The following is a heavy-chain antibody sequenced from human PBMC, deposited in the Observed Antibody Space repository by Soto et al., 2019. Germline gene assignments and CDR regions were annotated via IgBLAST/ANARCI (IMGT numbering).Heavy chain of an antibody. V-gene: IGHV3-23*01. D-gene: IGHD3-10*01. Sequence: EVQLLESGGGLVQPGGSLRLSCAASGFTFSSSVMNWVRQAPGRGLEWVSGISGSGSSTDYADSVRGRFTISRDNSKNTLNLQMSSLGAADTAVYYCAKGAGGSGPIRLDYWGQGTLVSVYS. CDR3: AKGAGGSGPIRLDY. CDR2: ISGSGSST. J-gene: IGHJ4*02. CDR1: GFTFSSSV.